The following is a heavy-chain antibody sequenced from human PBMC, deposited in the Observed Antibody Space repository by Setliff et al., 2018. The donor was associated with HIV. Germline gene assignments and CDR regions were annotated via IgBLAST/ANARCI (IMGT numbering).Heavy chain of an antibody. J-gene: IGHJ4*02. Sequence: PSETLSLTCTVSGGSITSGSYYWSWIRQPAGKGLEWIGHIYSNGRTTHNPSLKSRVTISRDTSENQFSLRLSSVTAADTAVYYCARGSYTVRIDYWGQGTRVTVSS. CDR3: ARGSYTVRIDY. V-gene: IGHV4-61*09. D-gene: IGHD3-10*01. CDR2: IYSNGRT. CDR1: GGSITSGSYY.